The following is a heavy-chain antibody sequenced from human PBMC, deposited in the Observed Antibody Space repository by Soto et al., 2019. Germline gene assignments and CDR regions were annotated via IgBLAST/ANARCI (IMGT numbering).Heavy chain of an antibody. CDR3: AKGSASTYYFDS. CDR2: ISRSGGST. J-gene: IGHJ4*02. Sequence: EVQLLESGGGLVQPGGSVRLSCAASGVTFSTYAMSWVRQAPGKGLEWVSAISRSGGSTYYADSVKGRFTVSRDNPENMLYLQMNSLRAEDTAVYFCAKGSASTYYFDSWGQGTLVTVSS. D-gene: IGHD6-19*01. V-gene: IGHV3-23*01. CDR1: GVTFSTYA.